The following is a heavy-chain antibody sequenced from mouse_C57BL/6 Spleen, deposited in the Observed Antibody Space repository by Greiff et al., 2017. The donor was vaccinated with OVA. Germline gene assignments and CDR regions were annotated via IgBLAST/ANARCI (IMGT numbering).Heavy chain of an antibody. Sequence: VQLQQPGAELVRPGSSVKLSCKASGYTFTSYWMDWVKQRPGQGLEWIGNIYPSDSETHYNQKFKDKATLTVDKSYSTAYMQLISLTSEDSAVYYCARSDYGSSSGFAYWGQGTLVTVSA. V-gene: IGHV1-61*01. J-gene: IGHJ3*01. CDR2: IYPSDSET. CDR1: GYTFTSYW. CDR3: ARSDYGSSSGFAY. D-gene: IGHD1-1*01.